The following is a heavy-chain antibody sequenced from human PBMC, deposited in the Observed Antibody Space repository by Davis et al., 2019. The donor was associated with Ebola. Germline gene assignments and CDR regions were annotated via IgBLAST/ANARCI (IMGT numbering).Heavy chain of an antibody. D-gene: IGHD2-15*01. CDR1: GFTFSYYA. Sequence: GGSLRLSCAGSGFTFSYYAMSWVRQAPGKGLEWVANIKQDGSEKYYVDSVKGRFTISRDNAKNSLYLQMNSLRAEDTAVYYCAREGRYCSGGSCYLPMIWGQGTLVTVSS. CDR2: IKQDGSEK. V-gene: IGHV3-7*03. J-gene: IGHJ4*02. CDR3: AREGRYCSGGSCYLPMI.